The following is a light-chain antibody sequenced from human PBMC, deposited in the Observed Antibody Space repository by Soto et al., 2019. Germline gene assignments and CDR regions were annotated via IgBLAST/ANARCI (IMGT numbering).Light chain of an antibody. Sequence: DIQMTQSPSSLSASVGDRVTITCRSSQSIITYVNWYQQKPGKAPKLLIFAASSLQGGVPSRFSGSGSGTDFSLTISSLQPEDFAAYYCQQNYSILLDFGGGTKVEIK. V-gene: IGKV1-39*01. CDR3: QQNYSILLD. J-gene: IGKJ4*01. CDR1: QSIITY. CDR2: AAS.